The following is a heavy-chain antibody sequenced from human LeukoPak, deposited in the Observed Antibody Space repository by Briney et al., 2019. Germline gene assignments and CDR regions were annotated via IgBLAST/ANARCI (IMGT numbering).Heavy chain of an antibody. CDR3: ASPVAIVGATRAEYFQH. CDR1: GFTVSSNY. D-gene: IGHD1-26*01. V-gene: IGHV3-66*01. CDR2: IYSDDST. J-gene: IGHJ1*01. Sequence: GGSLRLSCAASGFTVSSNYMSWVRQAPGKGLEWVSVIYSDDSTYYADSVKGRFTISRDNSKNTLYLQMNSLRAEDTAVYYCASPVAIVGATRAEYFQHWGQGTLVTVSS.